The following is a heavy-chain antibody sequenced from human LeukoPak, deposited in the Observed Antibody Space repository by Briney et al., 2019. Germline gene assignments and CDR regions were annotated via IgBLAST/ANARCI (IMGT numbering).Heavy chain of an antibody. CDR3: VFGECSSTGCYPRRDY. CDR1: GYRFKTYG. D-gene: IGHD2-2*01. Sequence: ASVKVSCKASGYRFKTYGISWVRQAPGQGLEWMGWINAYSGNTDYTENLQGRVTMATDTSTATAFMELRSLRSDDTAVYYCVFGECSSTGCYPRRDYWGQGTLVTVSS. V-gene: IGHV1-18*01. J-gene: IGHJ4*02. CDR2: INAYSGNT.